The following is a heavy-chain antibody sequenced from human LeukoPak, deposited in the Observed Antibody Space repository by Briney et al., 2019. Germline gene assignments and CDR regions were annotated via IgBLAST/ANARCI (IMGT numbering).Heavy chain of an antibody. CDR3: ARSSDCSSTSCYDLGDWFDP. J-gene: IGHJ5*02. CDR1: GYTFTGYY. CDR2: INPNSGGT. Sequence: ASVKVSCKASGYTFTGYYMHWVRQAPGQGLEWMGWINPNSGGTNYAQKFQGRVTMTRDTSISTVYMELSSLRSEDTAVYYCARSSDCSSTSCYDLGDWFDPWGQGTLVTVSS. V-gene: IGHV1-2*02. D-gene: IGHD2-2*01.